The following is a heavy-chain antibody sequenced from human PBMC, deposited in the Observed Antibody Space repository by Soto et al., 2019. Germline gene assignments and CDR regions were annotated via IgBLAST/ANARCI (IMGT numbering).Heavy chain of an antibody. V-gene: IGHV4-38-2*02. D-gene: IGHD1-26*01. CDR1: GYSISSGYY. CDR3: VRDYSGSSFDY. CDR2: MYHSGST. J-gene: IGHJ4*02. Sequence: QVQLQESGPGLVKPSETLSLTCAVSGYSISSGYYWGWIRQPPGKGLEWIGSMYHSGSTDYNPSLKSRITISVDTSKNQFSLKLRSATAADTAVYYCVRDYSGSSFDYWGQGTLVTVSS.